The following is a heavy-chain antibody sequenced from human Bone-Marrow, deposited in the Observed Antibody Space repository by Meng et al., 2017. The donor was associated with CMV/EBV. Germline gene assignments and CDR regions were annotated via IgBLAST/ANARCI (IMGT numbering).Heavy chain of an antibody. D-gene: IGHD1-1*01. J-gene: IGHJ4*02. CDR1: GGTFSSYA. Sequence: SVKVSCKASGGTFSSYAISWVRQAAGQGLEWMGGIIPIFGTANYAQKFKGRVTITTDDSTSNASMELSSLRSEDTAGYNCARGKRSFQNYYWGQGTLVTVSS. CDR2: IIPIFGTA. V-gene: IGHV1-69*05. CDR3: ARGKRSFQNYY.